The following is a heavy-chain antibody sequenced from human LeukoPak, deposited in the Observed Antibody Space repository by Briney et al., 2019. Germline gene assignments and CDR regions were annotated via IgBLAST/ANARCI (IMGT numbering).Heavy chain of an antibody. D-gene: IGHD2-2*01. CDR2: ISGTGST. CDR3: ARGRYCSSTSCWGYYYYYYMDV. Sequence: QSGGSLRLSCAASGFTFTTYAMSWVRQAPGKGLEWLSGISGTGSTYYADSVKGRFTISRDNAKNSLYLQMNSLRAEDTAVYYCARGRYCSSTSCWGYYYYYYMDVWGKGTTVTVSS. J-gene: IGHJ6*03. V-gene: IGHV3-23*01. CDR1: GFTFTTYA.